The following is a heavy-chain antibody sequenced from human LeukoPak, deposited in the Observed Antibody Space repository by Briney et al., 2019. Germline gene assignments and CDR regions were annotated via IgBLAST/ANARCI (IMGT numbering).Heavy chain of an antibody. D-gene: IGHD3-3*01. CDR3: AGXYYDFWSGYSHYYYXMDX. J-gene: IGHJ6*03. CDR1: GGTFSSYA. Sequence: SVKVSCKASGGTFSSYAISWVRQAPGQGLEWMGGIIPIFGTANYAQKFQGRVTITADESTSTAYMELSSLRSEDTAVYYCAGXYYDFWSGYSHYYYXMDXWGKGXTVTV. V-gene: IGHV1-69*13. CDR2: IIPIFGTA.